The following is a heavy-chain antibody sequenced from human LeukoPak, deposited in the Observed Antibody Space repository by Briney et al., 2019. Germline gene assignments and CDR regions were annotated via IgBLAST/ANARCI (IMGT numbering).Heavy chain of an antibody. V-gene: IGHV3-30-3*01. J-gene: IGHJ4*02. D-gene: IGHD6-13*01. CDR1: GFTFSSYA. CDR2: ISYDGSNK. CDR3: AREKYSSRHFDY. Sequence: PGRSLRLSCAASGFTFSSYAMHWVRQAPGKGLEWVAVISYDGSNKYYADSVKGRFTISRDNSKNTLYLQMNSLRAEDTAVYYCAREKYSSRHFDYWGQGTLVTVSS.